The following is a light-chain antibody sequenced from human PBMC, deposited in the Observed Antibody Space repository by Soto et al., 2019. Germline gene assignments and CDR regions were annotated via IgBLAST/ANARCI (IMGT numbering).Light chain of an antibody. Sequence: IVMTQSADSLAVSLGERATINCKSSQSVFSNSNNKKYLAWYQQKPGQPPKLLIHWASIRESGVPDRFSGSGFGTDFTLTITSLQAEDVAVYYCQQYYSTPWTFGQGTKVEIK. CDR1: QSVFSNSNNKKY. CDR2: WAS. V-gene: IGKV4-1*01. J-gene: IGKJ1*01. CDR3: QQYYSTPWT.